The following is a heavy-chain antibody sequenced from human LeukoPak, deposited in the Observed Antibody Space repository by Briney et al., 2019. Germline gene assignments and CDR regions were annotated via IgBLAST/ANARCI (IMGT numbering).Heavy chain of an antibody. Sequence: SETLSLTCTVSGGSNSSSSYYWGWIRQPPGKGLEWIGSIYYSGTTFYNPSLKSRVTISVDTSKNQFSLRLNSVTAADTAVYYCARRHYGSGYYPYYFDYWGQGTLVTVSS. CDR1: GGSNSSSSYY. J-gene: IGHJ4*02. V-gene: IGHV4-39*01. D-gene: IGHD3-10*01. CDR3: ARRHYGSGYYPYYFDY. CDR2: IYYSGTT.